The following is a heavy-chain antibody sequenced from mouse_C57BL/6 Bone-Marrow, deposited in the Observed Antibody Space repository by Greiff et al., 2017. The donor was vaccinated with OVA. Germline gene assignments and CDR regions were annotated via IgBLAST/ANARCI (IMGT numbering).Heavy chain of an antibody. V-gene: IGHV14-4*01. CDR2: IDPENGDT. CDR3: TLIYYYGSSWYFDV. D-gene: IGHD1-1*01. Sequence: VQLQQSGAELVRPGASVKLSCTASGFTITDDYMHWVKQRPEQGLEWIGWIDPENGDTEYASKFQGKATITADTSSNTAYLQLSSLTSEDTAVYYCTLIYYYGSSWYFDVWGTGTTVTVSS. CDR1: GFTITDDY. J-gene: IGHJ1*03.